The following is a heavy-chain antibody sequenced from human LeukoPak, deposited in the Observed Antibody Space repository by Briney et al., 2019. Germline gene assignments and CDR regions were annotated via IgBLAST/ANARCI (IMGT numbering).Heavy chain of an antibody. CDR2: IIPIFGTA. Sequence: GASVKVSCKASGGTFSSYAISWVRQAPGQGLEWMGGIIPIFGTANYAQKFQGRVTITADESTSTAYMELSSLRSEDTAVYYCASGDCSSTSCGRYYFDYWARESWSPSPQ. J-gene: IGHJ4*02. V-gene: IGHV1-69*13. CDR3: ASGDCSSTSCGRYYFDY. CDR1: GGTFSSYA. D-gene: IGHD2-2*01.